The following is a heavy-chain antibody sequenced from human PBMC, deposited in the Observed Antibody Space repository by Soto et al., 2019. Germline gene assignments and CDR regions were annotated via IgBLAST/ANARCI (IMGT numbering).Heavy chain of an antibody. J-gene: IGHJ4*02. D-gene: IGHD4-17*01. CDR2: IDNSKS. CDR1: GFTFSDYS. Sequence: GGSLRLSCAASGFTFSDYSMSWVRQAPGRGLEWVSCIDNSKSFYADSVKGRFTISRDNSKSTLSLQMNSLRAEDTALYYCARDAVNGDGLWLVGYWGQGTLVTVSS. CDR3: ARDAVNGDGLWLVGY. V-gene: IGHV3-23*01.